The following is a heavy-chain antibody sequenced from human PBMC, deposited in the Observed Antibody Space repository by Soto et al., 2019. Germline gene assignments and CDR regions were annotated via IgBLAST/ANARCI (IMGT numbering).Heavy chain of an antibody. V-gene: IGHV4-39*01. J-gene: IGHJ4*02. D-gene: IGHD3-16*01. CDR1: GGSINTKNYY. Sequence: QLLLQESGPGLVSPSETLSLTCTVSGGSINTKNYYWGWLRQPPGKVLEWIASGSYSGRTYYNPSLKSRLTFSLGPSENNFSLRLTSVTAADTALYFCARFWGGRDADVGFDHWGPGTLVTVSS. CDR2: GSYSGRT. CDR3: ARFWGGRDADVGFDH.